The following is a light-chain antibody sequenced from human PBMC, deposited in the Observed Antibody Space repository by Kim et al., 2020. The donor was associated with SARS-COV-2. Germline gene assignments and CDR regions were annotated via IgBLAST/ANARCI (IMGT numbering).Light chain of an antibody. CDR3: STWDSSLTGYV. CDR1: TNDTPNHG. Sequence: TGTLACTGDTNDTPNHGAASLQQHHARHPQLLSYRHNKRPSGISERFSASTSGSTASLSITGLTPEDDAAYYCSTWDSSLTGYVFGTGTKVTVL. CDR2: RHN. J-gene: IGLJ1*01. V-gene: IGLV10-54*04.